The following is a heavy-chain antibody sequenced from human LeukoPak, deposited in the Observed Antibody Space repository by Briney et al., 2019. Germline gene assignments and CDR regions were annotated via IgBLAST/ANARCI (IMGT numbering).Heavy chain of an antibody. CDR2: MSSDGRNR. Sequence: GRSLRLSCAASGFTFSDYAMHWVRQAPGRGLEWVTVMSSDGRNRFYGDSVQGRFTISRDNSKNTLYLQMNSLTVEDTAVYYCARGSVASTHSSSFFWGPGTLVTVSS. V-gene: IGHV3-30*04. CDR3: ARGSVASTHSSSFF. J-gene: IGHJ4*02. D-gene: IGHD3-3*02. CDR1: GFTFSDYA.